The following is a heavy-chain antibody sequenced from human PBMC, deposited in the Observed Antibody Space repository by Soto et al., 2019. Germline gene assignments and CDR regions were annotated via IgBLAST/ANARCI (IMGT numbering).Heavy chain of an antibody. CDR3: ARMRSDYDSSGLDY. Sequence: SGPTLVNPTETLTLTCTFSGFSLSTSGMRVSWIRQAPGKALEWPARIDWDEDRFYSTSLKTRLTISKDTSKNQVVLTMTKMDPVDTATYYCARMRSDYDSSGLDYWGQGILVTVSS. J-gene: IGHJ4*02. CDR1: GFSLSTSGMR. D-gene: IGHD3-22*01. CDR2: IDWDEDR. V-gene: IGHV2-70*04.